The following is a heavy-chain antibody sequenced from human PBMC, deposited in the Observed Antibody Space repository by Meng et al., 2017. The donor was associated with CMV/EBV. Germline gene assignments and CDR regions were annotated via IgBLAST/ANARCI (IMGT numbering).Heavy chain of an antibody. CDR3: AKLVEGTMVRGVIISYKPQYFDY. CDR1: GFTFSSYE. CDR2: ISGSGGST. D-gene: IGHD3-10*01. J-gene: IGHJ4*02. Sequence: GESLKISCAASGFTFSSYEMNWVRQAPGKGLEWVSAISGSGGSTYYADSVKGRFTISRDNSKNTLYLQVISLRAEDTAVYYCAKLVEGTMVRGVIISYKPQYFDYWGQGTLVTVSS. V-gene: IGHV3-23*01.